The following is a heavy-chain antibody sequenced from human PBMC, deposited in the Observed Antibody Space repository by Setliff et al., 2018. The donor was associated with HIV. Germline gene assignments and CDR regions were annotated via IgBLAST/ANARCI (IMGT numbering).Heavy chain of an antibody. CDR3: ARKGSSSRSQEYYYDF. CDR2: IYHSGST. Sequence: PSETLSLTCAVSGYSISSGYYWGWIRQPPGKGLEWIGSIYHSGSTYYNPSLKSRVTISVDTSKNQFSLKLYSVTAADTSVYYCARKGSSSRSQEYYYDFWGQGTLVTVSS. CDR1: GYSISSGYY. J-gene: IGHJ4*02. V-gene: IGHV4-38-2*01. D-gene: IGHD6-13*01.